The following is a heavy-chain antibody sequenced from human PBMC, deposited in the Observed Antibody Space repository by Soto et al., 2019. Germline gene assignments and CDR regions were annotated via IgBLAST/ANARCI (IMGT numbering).Heavy chain of an antibody. J-gene: IGHJ6*02. Sequence: QVQLQESGPGLVKPSETLSLTCTVSGGSISSYYWSWIRQPPGKGLEWIGYIYYSGSPNYNPSLKSRVTISVDTSKNQFSLKLSSVTAADTAVYYCARVLQLDDYYYYGMDVWGQGTTVTVSS. CDR1: GGSISSYY. V-gene: IGHV4-59*01. CDR3: ARVLQLDDYYYYGMDV. D-gene: IGHD6-13*01. CDR2: IYYSGSP.